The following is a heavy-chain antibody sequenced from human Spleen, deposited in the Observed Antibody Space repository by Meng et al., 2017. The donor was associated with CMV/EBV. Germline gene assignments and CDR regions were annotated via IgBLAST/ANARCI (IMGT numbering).Heavy chain of an antibody. CDR3: AKVDGIVVPAAIGIDY. D-gene: IGHD2-2*02. CDR1: GFTFSSYA. CDR2: ISYDGSNK. J-gene: IGHJ4*02. Sequence: GRSLRLSCAASGFTFSSYAMHWVRQAPGKGLEWVAVISYDGSNKYYADSVKGRFTISRDNSKNTLYLQMNSLRAEDTAVYYCAKVDGIVVPAAIGIDYWGQGTRVTVSS. V-gene: IGHV3-30*04.